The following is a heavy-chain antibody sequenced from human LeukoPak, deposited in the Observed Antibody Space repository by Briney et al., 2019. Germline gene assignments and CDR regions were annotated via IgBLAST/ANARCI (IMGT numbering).Heavy chain of an antibody. J-gene: IGHJ4*02. D-gene: IGHD4-17*01. V-gene: IGHV3-23*01. CDR3: ARMAYGDEDY. Sequence: GGSLRLSCAASGFTFNTYAINWVRQAPGKGLEWVSGIYGSGTNTYYADSVKGRFTISRDSSKNTLYLQMNSLRAEDTAVYYCARMAYGDEDYWGQGTLVTVSS. CDR2: IYGSGTNT. CDR1: GFTFNTYA.